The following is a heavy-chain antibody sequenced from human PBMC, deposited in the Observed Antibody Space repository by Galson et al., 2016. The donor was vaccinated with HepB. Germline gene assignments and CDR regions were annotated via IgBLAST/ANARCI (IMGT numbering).Heavy chain of an antibody. CDR2: IRSKAYGGTT. CDR1: GFTFVDYD. D-gene: IGHD7-27*01. CDR3: TRGRDKTLGTPPFVY. J-gene: IGHJ4*02. V-gene: IGHV3-49*03. Sequence: SLRLSCATSGFTFVDYDMSWFRQAPGKGLERVGFIRSKAYGGTTEYAAPVKGRFTISRDDSRSIAYLQMNSLKTEDTAVYYCTRGRDKTLGTPPFVYWGQGALVTVSS.